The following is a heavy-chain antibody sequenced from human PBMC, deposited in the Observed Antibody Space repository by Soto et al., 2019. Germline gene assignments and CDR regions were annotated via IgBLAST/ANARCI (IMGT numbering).Heavy chain of an antibody. CDR3: AKDQGSSWYEIDY. CDR2: ISGSGGST. D-gene: IGHD6-13*01. Sequence: EVQLLESGGGLVQPGGSLRLSFAASGFTFSNYAVTWVRQAPGKGLEWVSTISGSGGSTYYADSVKGRFTISRDNSKNTLYLKMNSLRAEDTAVYYCAKDQGSSWYEIDYWGQGTLVTVSS. CDR1: GFTFSNYA. V-gene: IGHV3-23*01. J-gene: IGHJ4*02.